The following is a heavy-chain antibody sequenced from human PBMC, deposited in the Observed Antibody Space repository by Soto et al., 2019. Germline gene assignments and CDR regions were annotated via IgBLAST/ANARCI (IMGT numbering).Heavy chain of an antibody. Sequence: QVQLVQSGAEVKKPGSSVKVSCKASGGTFSSYAISWVRQAPGQGLEWMGGIIPIFGTANYAQKFQGRVTIXXEXSXXTAYMELSSLRSEDTAVYYCARGLYYYDSSGYQDYWGQGTLVTVSS. CDR1: GGTFSSYA. J-gene: IGHJ4*02. V-gene: IGHV1-69*12. CDR2: IIPIFGTA. CDR3: ARGLYYYDSSGYQDY. D-gene: IGHD3-22*01.